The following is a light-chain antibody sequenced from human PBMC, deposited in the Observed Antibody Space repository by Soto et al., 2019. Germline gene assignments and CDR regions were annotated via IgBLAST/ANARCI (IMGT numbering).Light chain of an antibody. V-gene: IGKV3-20*01. J-gene: IGKJ5*01. CDR1: QSVSSY. CDR3: QQYGSSPIT. Sequence: EIVLTQSPGTPSLSTGERATLSCRASQSVSSYLAWYQQKPGQAPRLLISGASSRATGIPDRFSGSGSATDFTLTISRLEPEDFALYYCQQYGSSPITFGQGTRLEIK. CDR2: GAS.